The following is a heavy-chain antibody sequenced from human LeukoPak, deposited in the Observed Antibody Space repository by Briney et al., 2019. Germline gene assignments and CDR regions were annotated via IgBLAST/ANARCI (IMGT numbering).Heavy chain of an antibody. CDR3: ARTREAYCGGDCEQPPDAFDI. D-gene: IGHD2-21*02. V-gene: IGHV4-39*07. CDR2: IYYSGST. CDR1: GGSISSSSYY. J-gene: IGHJ3*02. Sequence: SETLSLTCTVSGGSISSSSYYWGWIRQPPGKGLEWIGSIYYSGSTYYNPSLKSRVTISVDTSKNQFSLKLSSVTAADTAVYYCARTREAYCGGDCEQPPDAFDIWGQGTMVTVSS.